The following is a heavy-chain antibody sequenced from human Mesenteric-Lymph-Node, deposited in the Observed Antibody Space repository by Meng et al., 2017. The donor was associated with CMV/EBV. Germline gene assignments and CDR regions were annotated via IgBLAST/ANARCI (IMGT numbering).Heavy chain of an antibody. D-gene: IGHD3-10*01. CDR3: AHITTSGSGSY. Sequence: CSFSGFSLSTSGVGVGWIRQPPGKALEWLALIYWDDDERFSPSLKSRLTITKDTSKNQVVLTMTNMDPVNTATYYCAHITTSGSGSYWGQGTLVTVSS. CDR2: IYWDDDE. CDR1: GFSLSTSGVG. V-gene: IGHV2-5*02. J-gene: IGHJ4*02.